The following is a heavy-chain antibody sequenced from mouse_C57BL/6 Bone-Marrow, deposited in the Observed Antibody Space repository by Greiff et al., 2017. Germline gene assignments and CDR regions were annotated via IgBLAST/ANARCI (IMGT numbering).Heavy chain of an antibody. CDR1: GFTFSDYG. D-gene: IGHD1-1*01. CDR3: ARRDYGSSPHWYFDV. Sequence: EVMLVESGGGLVKPGGSLKLSCAASGFTFSDYGMHWVRQAPEKGLEWVAYISSGSSTIYYADTVKGRFTISRDNAKNTLCLQMTSLRSEDTAMYYCARRDYGSSPHWYFDVWGTGTTVTVSS. CDR2: ISSGSSTI. V-gene: IGHV5-17*01. J-gene: IGHJ1*03.